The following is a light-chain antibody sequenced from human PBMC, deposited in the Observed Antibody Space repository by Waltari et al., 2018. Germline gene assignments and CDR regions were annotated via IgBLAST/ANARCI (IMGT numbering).Light chain of an antibody. CDR2: GKN. CDR1: SLRSDY. V-gene: IGLV3-19*01. J-gene: IGLJ2*01. Sequence: SSELTQDPAVSVALGQTVRITCQGDSLRSDYASWYQQKPGQAPVVVIYGKNNRPSGIPDRFSGSSSGNTASLTITGAQAEDEADYYCNSRDSSDNHLVFGGGTKLTVL. CDR3: NSRDSSDNHLV.